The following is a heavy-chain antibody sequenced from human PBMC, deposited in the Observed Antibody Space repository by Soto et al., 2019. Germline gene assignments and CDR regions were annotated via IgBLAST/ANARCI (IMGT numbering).Heavy chain of an antibody. CDR3: ATRITVFGLLIPPFDP. V-gene: IGHV4-34*01. CDR1: GGSVNGSC. J-gene: IGHJ5*02. D-gene: IGHD3-3*01. Sequence: PSETLSLTCAVYGGSVNGSCWNWIRQPPGKGLEWIGEINHTGGTHYNPSLKSRVTMSVDTSKNQFSLRLSSVTAADTAIYYCATRITVFGLLIPPFDPWGQGTQVTVSS. CDR2: INHTGGT.